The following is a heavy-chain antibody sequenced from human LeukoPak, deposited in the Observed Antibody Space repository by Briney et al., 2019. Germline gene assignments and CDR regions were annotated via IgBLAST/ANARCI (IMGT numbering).Heavy chain of an antibody. CDR1: GGSFSGYY. J-gene: IGHJ4*02. Sequence: SVTLSLTCAVYGGSFSGYYWSWIRQPPGRGLEWIGEINHSGSTNYNPSLKSRVTISVDTSKNQFSLKLSSVTAADTAVYYCARGPLTEWLVTDWGQGTLVTVSS. CDR2: INHSGST. D-gene: IGHD6-19*01. CDR3: ARGPLTEWLVTD. V-gene: IGHV4-34*01.